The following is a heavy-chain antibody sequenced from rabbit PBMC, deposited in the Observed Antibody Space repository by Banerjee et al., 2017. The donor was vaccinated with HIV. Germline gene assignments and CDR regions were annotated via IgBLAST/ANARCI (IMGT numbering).Heavy chain of an antibody. J-gene: IGHJ4*01. Sequence: QEQLVESGGGLVKPEGALTLTCKASGLDLSVYYYMCWVRQAPGKGLELIACIDSVSGSTWYASWAKGRFTISKTSSTTVTLQMTSLTAADTATYFCAREEYIDSGGWDLNLWGPGTLVTVS. CDR1: GLDLSVYYY. CDR3: AREEYIDSGGWDLNL. D-gene: IGHD4-1*01. V-gene: IGHV1S45*01. CDR2: IDSVSGST.